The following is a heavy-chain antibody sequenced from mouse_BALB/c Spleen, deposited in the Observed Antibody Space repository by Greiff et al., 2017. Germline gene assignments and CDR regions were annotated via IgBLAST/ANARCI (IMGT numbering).Heavy chain of an antibody. Sequence: EVQLQQSGAELVKPGASVKLSCTASGFNIKDTYMHWVKQRPEQGLEWIGRIDPANGNTKYDPKFQGKATITADTSSNTAYLQLSSLTSEDTAVYYCAPSDGYYEGYAMDYWGQGTSVTVSS. CDR1: GFNIKDTY. CDR3: APSDGYYEGYAMDY. V-gene: IGHV14-3*02. CDR2: IDPANGNT. J-gene: IGHJ4*01. D-gene: IGHD2-3*01.